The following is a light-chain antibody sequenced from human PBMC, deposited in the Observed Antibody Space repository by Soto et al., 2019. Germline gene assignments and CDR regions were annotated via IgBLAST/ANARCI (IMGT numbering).Light chain of an antibody. V-gene: IGLV2-11*01. J-gene: IGLJ1*01. CDR2: DVS. CDR1: SSDVGGYNY. Sequence: LTQPRSVSGSPGQSVTISCTGTSSDVGGYNYVSWYQQHPGEAPKLMIYDVSKRPSGVPDRFSGSKSGNTASLTISGLQAEDEADYYCCSYAGSYTFGVFGTGTKVTVL. CDR3: CSYAGSYTFGV.